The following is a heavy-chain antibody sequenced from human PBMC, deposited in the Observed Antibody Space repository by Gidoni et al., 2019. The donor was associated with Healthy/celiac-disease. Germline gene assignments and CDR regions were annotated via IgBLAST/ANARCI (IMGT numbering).Heavy chain of an antibody. CDR3: AREGILTVGFDY. D-gene: IGHD4-4*01. J-gene: IGHJ4*02. V-gene: IGHV4-61*01. CDR2: IYYSGST. Sequence: QVQLQESGPGLVKPSETLSLTCTVSGGPVSSGSYYWSWIRQPPGKGLEWIGYIYYSGSTNYNPSLKSRVTISVDTSKNQFSLKLSSVTAADTAVYYCAREGILTVGFDYWGQGTLVTVSS. CDR1: GGPVSSGSYY.